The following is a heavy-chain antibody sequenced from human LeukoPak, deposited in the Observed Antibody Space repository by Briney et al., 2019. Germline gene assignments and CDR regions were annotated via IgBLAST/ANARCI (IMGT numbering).Heavy chain of an antibody. V-gene: IGHV4-4*07. CDR1: GGSISSYY. Sequence: SETLSLTCTVSGGSISSYYWSRIRQPAGKGLEWIGRIYTSGSTNSNPSLKSRVTMSVDTSKNQFSLKLSSVTAADTAVYYCARQGGYIAPLAFWGQGTLVTVSA. J-gene: IGHJ4*02. D-gene: IGHD6-13*01. CDR3: ARQGGYIAPLAF. CDR2: IYTSGST.